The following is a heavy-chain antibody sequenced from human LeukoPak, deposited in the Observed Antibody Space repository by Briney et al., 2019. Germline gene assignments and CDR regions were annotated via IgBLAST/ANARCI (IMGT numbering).Heavy chain of an antibody. Sequence: PGGSLRLSCAASGFTFSTYSMNWVRQAPGKGLEWVSYISGNGAYIYYADSVKGRFTISRDNAKNSLYLQMNSLRAEDTAVYYCAKEGGSGSYQISWGQGTLVTVSS. V-gene: IGHV3-21*05. CDR2: ISGNGAYI. CDR3: AKEGGSGSYQIS. J-gene: IGHJ5*02. CDR1: GFTFSTYS. D-gene: IGHD3-10*01.